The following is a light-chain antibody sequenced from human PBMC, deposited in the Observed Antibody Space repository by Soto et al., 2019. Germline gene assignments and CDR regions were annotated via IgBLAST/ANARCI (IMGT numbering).Light chain of an antibody. V-gene: IGKV3-11*01. CDR2: DAY. CDR1: QSFRGL. J-gene: IGKJ5*01. Sequence: VVFTQSPVTLTLYPWERATLSCRASQSFRGLLAWYQQKPGQAPRLLIYDAYNRATGIPPRFSGSGSGTDFTLTISCLEPEDSTVYYCQLRHLLPITFCQGGLLEIK. CDR3: QLRHLLPIT.